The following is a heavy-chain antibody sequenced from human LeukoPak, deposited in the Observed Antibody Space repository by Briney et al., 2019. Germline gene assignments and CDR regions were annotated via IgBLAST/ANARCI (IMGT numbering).Heavy chain of an antibody. J-gene: IGHJ4*02. Sequence: SETLSLTCAVYGGSFSGYYWSWIRQPPGKGLEWIGEINHSGSTNYNPSLKSRVTISVDTSKNQFPLKLSSVTAADTAVYYCARGYSNYPVYWGQGTLVTVSS. V-gene: IGHV4-34*01. CDR1: GGSFSGYY. CDR3: ARGYSNYPVY. D-gene: IGHD4-11*01. CDR2: INHSGST.